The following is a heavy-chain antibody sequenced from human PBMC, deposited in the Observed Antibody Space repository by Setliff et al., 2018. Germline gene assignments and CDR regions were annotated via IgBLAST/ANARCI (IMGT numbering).Heavy chain of an antibody. J-gene: IGHJ6*03. Sequence: GGSLRLSCEGPGFSFSSYGLHWVRQTPGKGLEWVAVISYDGSRKFYADSVKGRFTISRDNSKKTLYLQMNSLRGDDTAVYYCARERVGRYYYYHMDVWGKGTTVTVSS. V-gene: IGHV3-30*03. CDR1: GFSFSSYG. D-gene: IGHD1-26*01. CDR2: ISYDGSRK. CDR3: ARERVGRYYYYHMDV.